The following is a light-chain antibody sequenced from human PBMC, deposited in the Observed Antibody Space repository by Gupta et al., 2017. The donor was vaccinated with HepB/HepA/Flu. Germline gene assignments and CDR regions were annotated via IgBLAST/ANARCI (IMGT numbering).Light chain of an antibody. CDR1: SSNIGNNY. CDR2: ENN. Sequence: QSVLTQPPSVSAAPGQKVTISCSGSSSNIGNNYVSWYQQLPATAPKLLIYENNKRPSGIPDRFSCSKSGTSATPGTTGLQTGEEADDYCGTRDSSLSAWVFGGGTKLTVL. J-gene: IGLJ3*02. V-gene: IGLV1-51*02. CDR3: GTRDSSLSAWV.